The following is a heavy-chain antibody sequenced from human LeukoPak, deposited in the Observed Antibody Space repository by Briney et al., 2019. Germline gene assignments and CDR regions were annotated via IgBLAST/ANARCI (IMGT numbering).Heavy chain of an antibody. J-gene: IGHJ4*02. CDR1: GFTFSSYA. CDR3: AKTRSHCGGDCYSRGYFDY. D-gene: IGHD2-21*02. Sequence: GGSLRLSCAASGFTFSSYAMSWVRQAPGKGLEWVSAISGSGGSTYYADSVKGRFTISRDNSKNTPYLQMNSLRAEDTAVYYCAKTRSHCGGDCYSRGYFDYWGQGTLVTVSS. CDR2: ISGSGGST. V-gene: IGHV3-23*01.